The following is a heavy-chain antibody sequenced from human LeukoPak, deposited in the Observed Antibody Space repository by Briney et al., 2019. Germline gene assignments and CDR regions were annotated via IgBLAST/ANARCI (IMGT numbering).Heavy chain of an antibody. V-gene: IGHV5-51*01. CDR3: ARGRYCSSTGCSHFDY. D-gene: IGHD2-2*01. J-gene: IGHJ4*02. CDR1: GYSFTNYW. CDR2: IYPGDSDT. Sequence: GESLKISCKGSGYSFTNYWIAWVRQMPGKGLEWMGIIYPGDSDTRYSPSFQGQVTISADRSISTAYLQWGSLKASDTAMYYCARGRYCSSTGCSHFDYWGQGTLVTVSS.